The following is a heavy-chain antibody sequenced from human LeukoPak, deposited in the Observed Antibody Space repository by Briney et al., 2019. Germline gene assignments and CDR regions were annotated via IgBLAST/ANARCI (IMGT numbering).Heavy chain of an antibody. CDR3: AREDLGGWYDY. CDR2: INPNTGAT. D-gene: IGHD6-19*01. V-gene: IGHV1-2*02. J-gene: IGHJ4*02. Sequence: ASVKVSCKASGYTFTGYYMHWVRQAPGQGLEWMGWINPNTGATNYAQKFKGRVTMTRDTSISTAYMELSRLRSDDTAVYYCAREDLGGWYDYWGQGTLVTVSS. CDR1: GYTFTGYY.